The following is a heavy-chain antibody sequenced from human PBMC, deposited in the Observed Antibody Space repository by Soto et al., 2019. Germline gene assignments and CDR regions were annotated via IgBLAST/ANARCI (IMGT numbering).Heavy chain of an antibody. Sequence: GGSLRLSCTASGFTFSSYAMSWVRQAPGKGLEWVSVISGSDGKTFYADSVKGRFSISRDTSDNMLYLQMNSLRDDDTAVYYCARWSYLDYWGQGARVTVSS. J-gene: IGHJ4*02. V-gene: IGHV3-23*01. CDR3: ARWSYLDY. D-gene: IGHD2-15*01. CDR2: ISGSDGKT. CDR1: GFTFSSYA.